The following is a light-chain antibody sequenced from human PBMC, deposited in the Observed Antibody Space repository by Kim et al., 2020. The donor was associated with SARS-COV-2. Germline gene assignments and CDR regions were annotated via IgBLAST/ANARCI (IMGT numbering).Light chain of an antibody. CDR2: QDS. J-gene: IGLJ1*01. CDR3: QAWDSSNAV. CDR1: KLGDKY. Sequence: SYELTQPPSVSVSPVQTASITCSGDKLGDKYACWYQQKPGQSPVLVIYQDSKRPSGIPERFSGSNSGNTATLTISGTQAMDEADYYCQAWDSSNAVFGTGAKGNLL. V-gene: IGLV3-1*01.